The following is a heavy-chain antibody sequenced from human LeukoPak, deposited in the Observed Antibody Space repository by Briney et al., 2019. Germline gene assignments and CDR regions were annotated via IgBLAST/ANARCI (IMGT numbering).Heavy chain of an antibody. Sequence: PGGSLSLSCAASETTASTDNISGVRHAPRKGLGWGAVSYSSGSRHYAESVKGRFTISRDNSKNMLYLQMNSLRAEDTALYYCARVWELSFDHWGQGTLVTVSS. CDR2: SYSSGSR. D-gene: IGHD3-16*02. J-gene: IGHJ4*02. CDR1: ETTASTDN. CDR3: ARVWELSFDH. V-gene: IGHV3-53*01.